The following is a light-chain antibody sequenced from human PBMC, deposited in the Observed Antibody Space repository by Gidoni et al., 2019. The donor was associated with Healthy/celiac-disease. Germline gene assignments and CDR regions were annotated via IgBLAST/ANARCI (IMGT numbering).Light chain of an antibody. Sequence: ELMFTQSPGTLSLSPGERATLSCRASQSVSSSYLAGYQQKPGQAPRLLIYGAASRATGIPDRFSGSGSGTEVTLTISRREPEDVAVYYCQQYGSSPLTFGGGTKVEIK. CDR3: QQYGSSPLT. CDR2: GAA. CDR1: QSVSSSY. J-gene: IGKJ4*01. V-gene: IGKV3-20*01.